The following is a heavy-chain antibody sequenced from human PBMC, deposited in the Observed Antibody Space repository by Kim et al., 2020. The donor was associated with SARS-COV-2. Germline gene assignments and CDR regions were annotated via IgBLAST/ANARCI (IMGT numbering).Heavy chain of an antibody. CDR3: ARGLLHLYYYGSVLYNWF. CDR1: GGSFSGYY. V-gene: IGHV4-34*01. CDR2: INHSGST. J-gene: IGHJ5*01. Sequence: SETLSLTCAVYGGSFSGYYWSWIRQPPGKGLEWIGEINHSGSTNYNPSLKSRVTISVDTSKNQFSLKLSSVTAADTAVYYCARGLLHLYYYGSVLYNWF. D-gene: IGHD3-10*01.